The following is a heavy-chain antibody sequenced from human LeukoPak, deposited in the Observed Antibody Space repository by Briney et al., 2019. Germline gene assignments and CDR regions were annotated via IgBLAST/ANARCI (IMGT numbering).Heavy chain of an antibody. Sequence: ASVKVSRKASGHTFSRSYMQWVRQAPGQGLEWMGVINPSGTWTSYAQKFRGRITMTRDMSTSTDYMELRSLGFEDTAVYYCAKDNSVGDIAWWFDPWGQGTLVTVSS. V-gene: IGHV1-46*01. CDR3: AKDNSVGDIAWWFDP. J-gene: IGHJ5*02. CDR1: GHTFSRSY. CDR2: INPSGTWT. D-gene: IGHD1-26*01.